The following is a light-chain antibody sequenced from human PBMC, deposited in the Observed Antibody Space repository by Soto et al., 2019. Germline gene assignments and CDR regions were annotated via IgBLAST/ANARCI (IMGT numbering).Light chain of an antibody. CDR2: DAS. J-gene: IGKJ2*01. CDR3: HQYSFLYT. CDR1: QTISNW. Sequence: DIQMTQSPSTLSASVGDRVTITCRASQTISNWLAWYQQKPGKAPKLLIFDASTLESGVPSRFSGSGSGTEFTLTICSLQPDDFATYYCHQYSFLYTCGQGTKLEIK. V-gene: IGKV1-5*01.